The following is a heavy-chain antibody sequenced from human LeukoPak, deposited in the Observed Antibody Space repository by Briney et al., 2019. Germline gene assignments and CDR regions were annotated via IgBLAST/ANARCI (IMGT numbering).Heavy chain of an antibody. D-gene: IGHD2-15*01. CDR2: IYHSGST. V-gene: IGHV4-4*02. Sequence: PSETLSLTCAVSGGSISSSNWWCWVRQPPGKGLEWIGEIYHSGSTNYNPSLKSRVTISVDKSKNQFSLKLSSVTAADTAVYYCARTYCSGGSCYGLYNWFDPWGQGTLVTVSS. CDR3: ARTYCSGGSCYGLYNWFDP. CDR1: GGSISSSNW. J-gene: IGHJ5*02.